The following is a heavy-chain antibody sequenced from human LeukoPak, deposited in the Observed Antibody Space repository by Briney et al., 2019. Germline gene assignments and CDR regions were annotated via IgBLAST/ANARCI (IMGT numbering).Heavy chain of an antibody. J-gene: IGHJ6*03. V-gene: IGHV3-23*01. CDR3: AKDTSSSWYGGYYYYYYMDV. CDR1: GFTFSSYA. D-gene: IGHD6-13*01. Sequence: GESLRLSCAASGFTFSSYAMSWVRQAPGKGLEWVSAISGSGGSTYYADSVKGRFTISRDNSKNTLYLQMNSLRAEDTAVYYCAKDTSSSWYGGYYYYYYMDVWGKGTTVTVSS. CDR2: ISGSGGST.